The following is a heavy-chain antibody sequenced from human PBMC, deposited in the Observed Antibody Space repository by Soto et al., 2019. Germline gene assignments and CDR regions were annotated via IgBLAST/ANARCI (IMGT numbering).Heavy chain of an antibody. CDR2: ISSSSSYI. J-gene: IGHJ4*02. D-gene: IGHD3-22*01. Sequence: GGSLRLSCAASGFTFTRYSMNWVRQAPGKGLEWVSSISSSSSYIYYADSVKGRFTISRDNAKNSLYLQMNSLRAEDTAVYYCARDSPNYYDSSGYHDYWGQGTLVTVSS. V-gene: IGHV3-21*01. CDR3: ARDSPNYYDSSGYHDY. CDR1: GFTFTRYS.